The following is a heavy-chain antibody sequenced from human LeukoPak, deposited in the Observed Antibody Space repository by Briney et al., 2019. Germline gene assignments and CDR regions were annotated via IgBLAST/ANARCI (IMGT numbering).Heavy chain of an antibody. V-gene: IGHV3-23*01. CDR1: GFTFSSYA. CDR3: ATEHYDFWSGYSYYFDY. Sequence: PGGSLRLSCAASGFTFSSYAMSWVRQALGKGLEWVSAISGSGGSTYYADSVKGRFTISRDNSKNTLYLQMNSLRAEDTAVYYCATEHYDFWSGYSYYFDYWGQGTLVTVSS. D-gene: IGHD3-3*01. CDR2: ISGSGGST. J-gene: IGHJ4*02.